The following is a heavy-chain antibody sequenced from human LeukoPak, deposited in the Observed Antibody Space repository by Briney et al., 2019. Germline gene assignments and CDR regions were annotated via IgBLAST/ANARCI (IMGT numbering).Heavy chain of an antibody. CDR3: AREHFPHGYYYDSSGCLAGMYV. V-gene: IGHV1-69*04. J-gene: IGHJ6*01. D-gene: IGHD3-22*01. Sequence: GASVKVPCKASGGTVSNYAISWVGQAPAQGRDWMGRIIPICGIRNFTQKVHGRFKITADRATSTSYVEPSSLRSEDMAVYYCAREHFPHGYYYDSSGCLAGMYVWGQRTMVIVSS. CDR2: IIPICGIR. CDR1: GGTVSNYA.